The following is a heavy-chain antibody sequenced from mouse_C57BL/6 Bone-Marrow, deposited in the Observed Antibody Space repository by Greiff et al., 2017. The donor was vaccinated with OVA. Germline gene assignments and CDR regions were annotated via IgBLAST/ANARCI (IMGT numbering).Heavy chain of an antibody. J-gene: IGHJ3*01. V-gene: IGHV8-12*01. CDR2: IYWDDDK. D-gene: IGHD2-10*01. CDR3: AGAYLRAWFAY. Sequence: QVQLKESGPGILQSSQTLSLTCSFSGFSLSTSGMGVSWIRQPSGKGLEWLAHIYWDDDKRYNPSLKSRLTISKDTSRNQVFLKITSVDTADTATYDCAGAYLRAWFAYWGQGTLVTVSA. CDR1: GFSLSTSGMG.